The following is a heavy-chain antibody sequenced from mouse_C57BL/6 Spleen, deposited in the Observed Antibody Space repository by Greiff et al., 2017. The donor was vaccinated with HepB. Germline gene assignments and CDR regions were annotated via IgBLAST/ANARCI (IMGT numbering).Heavy chain of an antibody. CDR3: TRDDWDGDWYFDV. J-gene: IGHJ1*03. CDR2: ISSGGDYI. CDR1: GFTFSSYA. Sequence: EVHLVESGEGLVKPGGSLKLSCAASGFTFSSYAMSWVRQTPEKRLEWVAYISSGGDYIYYADTVKGRFTISRDNARNTLYLQMSSLKSEDTAMYYCTRDDWDGDWYFDVWGTGTTVTVSS. V-gene: IGHV5-9-1*02. D-gene: IGHD4-1*01.